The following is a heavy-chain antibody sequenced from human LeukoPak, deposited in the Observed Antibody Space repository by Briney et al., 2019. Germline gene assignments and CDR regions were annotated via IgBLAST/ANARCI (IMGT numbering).Heavy chain of an antibody. CDR3: ARGDGDYFYYFNV. Sequence: SETLSLTCDVSGASISSDNWWSWVRQPPGKGLEWIGEIYHSGSTNYNPSLKSRVTISIDKSKNHFSLKLTPVTAADTAVYYCARGDGDYFYYFNVWGRGTLVTVSS. J-gene: IGHJ2*01. CDR2: IYHSGST. D-gene: IGHD4-17*01. V-gene: IGHV4-4*02. CDR1: GASISSDNW.